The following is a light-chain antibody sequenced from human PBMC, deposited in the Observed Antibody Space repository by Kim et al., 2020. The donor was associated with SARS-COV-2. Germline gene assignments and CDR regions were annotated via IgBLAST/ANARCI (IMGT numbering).Light chain of an antibody. CDR1: SLRNYY. CDR3: NSRDSSGNHLV. V-gene: IGLV3-19*01. J-gene: IGLJ2*01. Sequence: SSELTQDPAVSVALGQTVRITCKGDSLRNYYASWYQQKPGQAPVVVIYGKNNRPSGIPDRFSGSSSGNTASLTITGAQAEDEADYYCNSRDSSGNHLVFGGGTQLTVL. CDR2: GKN.